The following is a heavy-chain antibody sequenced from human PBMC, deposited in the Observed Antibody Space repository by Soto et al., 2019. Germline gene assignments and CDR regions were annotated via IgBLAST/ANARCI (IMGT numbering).Heavy chain of an antibody. J-gene: IGHJ6*02. Sequence: SETLSLTCTVSGGSISSYYWSWIRQPPGKGLEWIGYIYYSGSTNYNPSLKSRVTISVDTSKNQFSLKLSSVTAADTAVYYCARGGDYSLLDYYYYGMDLWGQWTTVT. CDR3: ARGGDYSLLDYYYYGMDL. D-gene: IGHD3-22*01. CDR1: GGSISSYY. CDR2: IYYSGST. V-gene: IGHV4-59*01.